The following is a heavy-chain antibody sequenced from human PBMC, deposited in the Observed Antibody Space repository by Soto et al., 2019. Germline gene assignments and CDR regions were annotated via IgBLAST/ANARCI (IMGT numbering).Heavy chain of an antibody. CDR3: TGKRFFERGYYYDSSGLAFDF. D-gene: IGHD3-22*01. CDR1: GFTFTASA. CDR2: IRSKAHSYAT. Sequence: PGGSLRLSCAASGFTFTASAMHWVRQASGKGLGWVGRIRSKAHSYATAYAASVKARFTISSEDSKNTANLQMSSLKTEHTAAVYCTGKRFFERGYYYDSSGLAFDFWGQGTMVTVSS. J-gene: IGHJ4*02. V-gene: IGHV3-73*01.